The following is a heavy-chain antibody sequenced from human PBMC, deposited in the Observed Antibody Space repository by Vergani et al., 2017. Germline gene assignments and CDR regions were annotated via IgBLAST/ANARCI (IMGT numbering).Heavy chain of an antibody. D-gene: IGHD3-16*01. CDR1: GGSFSGYY. J-gene: IGHJ6*03. V-gene: IGHV4-34*01. CDR2: INHSGST. CDR3: ARVGSKVWNYYYMDV. Sequence: QVQLQESGPGLVKPSETLSLTCTVYGGSFSGYYWSWIRQPPGKGLEWIGEINHSGSTNYNPSLKSRVTISVDTSKNQFSLKLSSVTAADTAVYYCARVGSKVWNYYYMDVWGKVTTVTVSS.